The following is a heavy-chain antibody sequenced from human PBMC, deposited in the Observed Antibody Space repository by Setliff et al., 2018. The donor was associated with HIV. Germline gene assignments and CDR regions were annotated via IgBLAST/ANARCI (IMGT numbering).Heavy chain of an antibody. Sequence: QPGGSLRLSCAASGFTFSSYWMSWVRQVPGKGLEWVANINENGNEKYYVDSAKGRFTISRDNAKNTLSLQLNSLRAEDSAVYYCTKAGGGILYFYYMDVWGKGTTVTVSS. J-gene: IGHJ6*03. D-gene: IGHD2-15*01. CDR3: TKAGGGILYFYYMDV. V-gene: IGHV3-7*03. CDR2: INENGNEK. CDR1: GFTFSSYW.